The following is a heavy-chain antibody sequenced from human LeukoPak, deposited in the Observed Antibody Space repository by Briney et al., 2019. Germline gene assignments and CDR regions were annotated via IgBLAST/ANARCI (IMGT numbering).Heavy chain of an antibody. Sequence: SGGSLRLSCAASGFTFSSHCMHWVRQAPGKGLEWVAFICNNGSNTYHADSVKGRFTISRDNSKNTLYLQMTSLRAEHTAVYYCARDRGSRLFGPIDNWGEGNLVTVS. V-gene: IGHV3-33*01. J-gene: IGHJ4*02. CDR1: GFTFSSHC. CDR3: ARDRGSRLFGPIDN. CDR2: ICNNGSNT. D-gene: IGHD3-22*01.